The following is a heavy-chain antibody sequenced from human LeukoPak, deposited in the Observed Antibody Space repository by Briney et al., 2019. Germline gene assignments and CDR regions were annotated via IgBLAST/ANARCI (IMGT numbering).Heavy chain of an antibody. J-gene: IGHJ4*02. CDR2: ISATGDFT. Sequence: PGGSLRLSCAASGFTFSTYGMNWVRQAPGKGLEWVSGISATGDFTYYADSVKGRFTISRDKSKHTLYLQMNSLRAEDTAVYYCARDLIAAARGQRYLYYFDYWGQGTLVTVSS. CDR3: ARDLIAAARGQRYLYYFDY. V-gene: IGHV3-23*01. D-gene: IGHD6-13*01. CDR1: GFTFSTYG.